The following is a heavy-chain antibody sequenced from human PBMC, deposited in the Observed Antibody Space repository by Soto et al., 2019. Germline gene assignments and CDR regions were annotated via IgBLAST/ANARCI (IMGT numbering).Heavy chain of an antibody. CDR1: GFTFRGYG. D-gene: IGHD5-18*01. CDR3: ANSEYSRYKNIDV. J-gene: IGHJ6*02. V-gene: IGHV3-30*18. CDR2: ISYDGSIK. Sequence: GSLRLSCAASGFTFRGYGTHWVRQAPGRGLEWVALISYDGSIKYYADSVRGRFTISRDNSKNTLYLQMNSLRAEDTAVYYCANSEYSRYKNIDVWGQGTTVTVSS.